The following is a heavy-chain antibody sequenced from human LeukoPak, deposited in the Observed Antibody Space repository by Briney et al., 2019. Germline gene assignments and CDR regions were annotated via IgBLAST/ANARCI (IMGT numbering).Heavy chain of an antibody. CDR1: GGSISSSTYS. CDR2: IYYRGTT. Sequence: SETLSLACAVSGGSISSSTYSWSWIRQPPGKGLEWIGYIYYRGTTYYSPSLKSRVTISVDTSKNQFSLKLSSVTAADTAVYYCARDGTYYYAFDIWGQGTTVTVSS. J-gene: IGHJ3*02. CDR3: ARDGTYYYAFDI. D-gene: IGHD3-10*01. V-gene: IGHV4-30-4*07.